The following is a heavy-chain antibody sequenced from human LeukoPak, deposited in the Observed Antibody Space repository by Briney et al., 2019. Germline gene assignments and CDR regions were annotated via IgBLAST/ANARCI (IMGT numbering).Heavy chain of an antibody. CDR3: AREYYDSSGYYYFDY. CDR1: GFTFSSYD. CDR2: IGTAGDT. D-gene: IGHD3-22*01. J-gene: IGHJ4*02. V-gene: IGHV3-13*01. Sequence: QPGGSLRLSCAASGFTFSSYDMHWVRQATGKGLEWVSAIGTAGDTYYPGSVKGRFTISRENAKNSLYLQMNSLRVGDTAVYYCAREYYDSSGYYYFDYWGQGTLVTVSS.